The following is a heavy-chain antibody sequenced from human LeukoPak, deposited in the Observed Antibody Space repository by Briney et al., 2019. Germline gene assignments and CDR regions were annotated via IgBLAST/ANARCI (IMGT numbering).Heavy chain of an antibody. D-gene: IGHD1-26*01. CDR3: GREASGSYFNWFDP. CDR1: GYTFTGYY. CDR2: INPNSGGT. J-gene: IGHJ5*02. V-gene: IGHV1-2*02. Sequence: ASVKVSCKASGYTFTGYYMHWVRQAPGQGLEWMGWINPNSGGTNYAQKFQGRVTMTSNTSISTAYMELSRQRSDDTAVYYCGREASGSYFNWFDPWGQGTLVTVSS.